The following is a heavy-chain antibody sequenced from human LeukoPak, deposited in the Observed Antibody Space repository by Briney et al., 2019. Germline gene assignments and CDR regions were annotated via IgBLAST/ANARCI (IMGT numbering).Heavy chain of an antibody. V-gene: IGHV3-49*03. D-gene: IGHD5-24*01. CDR1: GFTFGDYA. J-gene: IGHJ3*02. CDR3: TRFEDGYNYDAFDI. CDR2: IRSKAYGGTT. Sequence: GGSLRLSCTASGFTFGDYAMSWFRQAPGKGLEWVGFIRSKAYGGTTEYAASVKGRFTISRDDSKSIAYLQMNGLKTEDTAVYYCTRFEDGYNYDAFDIWGQGTMVTVSS.